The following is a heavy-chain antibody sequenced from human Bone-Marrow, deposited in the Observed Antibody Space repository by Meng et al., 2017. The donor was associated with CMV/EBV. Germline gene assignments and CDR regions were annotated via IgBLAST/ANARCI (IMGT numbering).Heavy chain of an antibody. J-gene: IGHJ4*02. D-gene: IGHD2-15*01. Sequence: GSLKIPCVCPGFTFSSYSMNWVRQAPGKGMGWVSYLCSSSSTIRHANSVKGRFNISRDNAKNSLYPQMNSLRAEDAAVFYCARIGGEGEWRYMDFDYWGQGTLVTVSS. CDR1: GFTFSSYS. CDR2: LCSSSSTI. V-gene: IGHV3-48*04. CDR3: ARIGGEGEWRYMDFDY.